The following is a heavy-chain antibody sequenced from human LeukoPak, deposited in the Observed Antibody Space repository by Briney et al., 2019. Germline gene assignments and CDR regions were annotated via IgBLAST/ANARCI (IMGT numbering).Heavy chain of an antibody. D-gene: IGHD2-2*01. CDR1: GFTFSSYA. CDR3: ARDPSTKYSIDY. V-gene: IGHV3-30*04. CDR2: ISYDGRTI. J-gene: IGHJ4*02. Sequence: PGGSLRLSCAASGFTFSSYAIHWVRQAPGKGLEWVAFISYDGRTIYYADSVKGRFTISRDNSKNTLSLQMNSLRSEDTAVYYCARDPSTKYSIDYWGQGALVTVSS.